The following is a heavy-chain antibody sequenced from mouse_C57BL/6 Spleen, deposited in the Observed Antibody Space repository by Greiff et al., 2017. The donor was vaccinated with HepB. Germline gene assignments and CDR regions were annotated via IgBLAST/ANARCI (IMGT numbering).Heavy chain of an antibody. CDR1: GYTFTSYW. CDR3: ARRYGSSPHFAY. D-gene: IGHD1-1*01. Sequence: VQLQQPGAELVRPGSSVKLSCKASGYTFTSYWMHWVKQRPIQGLEWIGNIDPSDSETHYNQKFKDKATLTVDKSSSTAYMQLSSLTSEDSAVYYCARRYGSSPHFAYWGQGTLVTVSA. CDR2: IDPSDSET. J-gene: IGHJ3*01. V-gene: IGHV1-52*01.